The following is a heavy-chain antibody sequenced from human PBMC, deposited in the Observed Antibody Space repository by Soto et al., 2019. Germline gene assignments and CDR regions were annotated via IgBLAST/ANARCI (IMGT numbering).Heavy chain of an antibody. J-gene: IGHJ3*02. CDR1: GFSFRHYG. CDR2: VWYDGRIK. CDR3: TRESEAVDSHVFDI. V-gene: IGHV3-33*01. D-gene: IGHD3-9*01. Sequence: QVQLVESGGRVVQPGRSLRLSCAASGFSFRHYGMHWVRQAQGKGLEWVAVVWYDGRIKYYSDSVKGRFTISRDNSNNTMSLQMNTLRAEDTAVYYCTRESEAVDSHVFDIWGQGTMVTVSS.